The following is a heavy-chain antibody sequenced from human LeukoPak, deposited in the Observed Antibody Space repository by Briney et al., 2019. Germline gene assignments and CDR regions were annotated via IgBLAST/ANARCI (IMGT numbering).Heavy chain of an antibody. CDR3: ARGQVVVVPAATPYGTDV. V-gene: IGHV4-34*01. Sequence: SETLSLTCAVYGGSFSGYYWSWIRQPPGKGLEWIGEINHSGSTNYNPSLKSRVTISVDTSKNQFPLKLSSVTAADTAVYYCARGQVVVVPAATPYGTDVWGQGTTVTVSS. CDR1: GGSFSGYY. CDR2: INHSGST. J-gene: IGHJ6*02. D-gene: IGHD2-2*01.